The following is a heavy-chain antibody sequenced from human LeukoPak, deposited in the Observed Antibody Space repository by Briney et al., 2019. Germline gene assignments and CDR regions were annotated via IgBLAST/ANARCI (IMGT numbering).Heavy chain of an antibody. J-gene: IGHJ4*02. D-gene: IGHD5-24*01. CDR3: ARVELATIDHFDY. Sequence: SETLSLTCTVSGGSISTYYWSWIRQPAGKGLEWIGRIYSSGSTNYNPSLKSRVTMSVDTSKNQFSLKLTSVTAADTAVYYCARVELATIDHFDYWGQGILVTVSS. V-gene: IGHV4-4*07. CDR1: GGSISTYY. CDR2: IYSSGST.